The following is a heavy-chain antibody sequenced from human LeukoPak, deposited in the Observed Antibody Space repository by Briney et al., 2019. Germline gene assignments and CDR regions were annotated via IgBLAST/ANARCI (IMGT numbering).Heavy chain of an antibody. CDR2: IRSKADSYTT. V-gene: IGHV3-73*01. CDR3: RAAADLNDY. D-gene: IGHD6-13*01. J-gene: IGHJ4*02. CDR1: GFTFSGSA. Sequence: GGSLRLTCAASGFTFSGSAMHWVRQASGKGLEWLGRIRSKADSYTTAYAASVKGRFIVSRDDSKNTAYLQMNSLKTEDTAVYYCRAAADLNDYWGQGTLVTVSS.